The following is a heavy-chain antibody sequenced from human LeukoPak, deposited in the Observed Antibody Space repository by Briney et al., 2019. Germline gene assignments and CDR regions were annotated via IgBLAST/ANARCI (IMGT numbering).Heavy chain of an antibody. CDR3: ARAPLKVGALD. CDR2: IQTSGST. V-gene: IGHV4-61*02. J-gene: IGHJ4*02. CDR1: GASISSGNYY. D-gene: IGHD1-26*01. Sequence: PSETLSLTCTVSGASISSGNYYWSWIRQPAGEGLEWIGRIQTSGSTNYNPSLKSRVTISVDTSKNQFSLKLSSVTAADTAVYYCARAPLKVGALDWGQGTLVTVSS.